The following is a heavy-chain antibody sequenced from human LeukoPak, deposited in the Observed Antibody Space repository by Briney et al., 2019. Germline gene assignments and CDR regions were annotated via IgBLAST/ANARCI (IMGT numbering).Heavy chain of an antibody. J-gene: IGHJ4*02. V-gene: IGHV3-30*03. Sequence: GGSLRLSCVVSGLTFSSYDMHWVRQAPGKGLEWVAVLSYDGSNTFYADSVKGRVTISRDNSKNTLYLQMNSLRAEDTAVYCCARRFDYWGQGTLVTVSS. CDR2: LSYDGSNT. CDR1: GLTFSSYD. CDR3: ARRFDY.